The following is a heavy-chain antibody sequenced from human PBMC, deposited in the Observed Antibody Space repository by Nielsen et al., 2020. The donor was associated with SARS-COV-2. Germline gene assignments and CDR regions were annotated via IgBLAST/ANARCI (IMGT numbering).Heavy chain of an antibody. CDR1: GFTFSNAW. V-gene: IGHV3-15*01. D-gene: IGHD6-25*01. Sequence: GESLKISCAASGFTFSNAWMSWVRQAPGKGLEWVGRIKSKTDGGTTDYAAPMKGRFTISRDDSKNTLYLQMNSLKTEDTAVYFCSRVRAGAFDLWGQGTMVTVSS. J-gene: IGHJ3*01. CDR3: SRVRAGAFDL. CDR2: IKSKTDGGTT.